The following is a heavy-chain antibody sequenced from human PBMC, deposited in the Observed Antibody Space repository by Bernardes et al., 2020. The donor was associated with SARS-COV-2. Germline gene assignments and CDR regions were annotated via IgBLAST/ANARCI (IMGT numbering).Heavy chain of an antibody. CDR1: GYNFPYKW. V-gene: IGHV5-51*01. Sequence: GGSLKISCKASGYNFPYKWIGWVRPMPGKGLEWMGIIYPADSNTRYSPSFQGQVTFSADKSTSTAYLKWSSLQASDTAMYYCARALGGCPKGLCQRDYYFYYWGQGTLVTVSS. CDR2: IYPADSNT. CDR3: ARALGGCPKGLCQRDYYFYY. J-gene: IGHJ4*02. D-gene: IGHD2-8*01.